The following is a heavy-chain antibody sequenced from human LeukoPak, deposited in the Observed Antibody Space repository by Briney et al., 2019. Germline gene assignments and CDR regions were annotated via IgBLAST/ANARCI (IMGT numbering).Heavy chain of an antibody. CDR3: ARERPTIFGVVSGMDV. CDR2: INAGNGNT. D-gene: IGHD3-3*01. J-gene: IGHJ6*02. Sequence: ASVKVSCKASGYIFTNYGISWVRQAPGQRLEWMGWINAGNGNTKYSQKFQGRVTITRDTSASTAYMELSSLRSEDTAVYYCARERPTIFGVVSGMDVWGQGTTVTVSS. CDR1: GYIFTNYG. V-gene: IGHV1-3*01.